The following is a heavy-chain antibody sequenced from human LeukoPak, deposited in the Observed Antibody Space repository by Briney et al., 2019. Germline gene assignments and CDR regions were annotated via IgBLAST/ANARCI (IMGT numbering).Heavy chain of an antibody. Sequence: SETLSLTCAVYGGSFSGYYWSWIRQPPGKGLEWIGEINHSGSTNYNPSLKSRVTISVDTSKNQFSLKLSSVTAADTAVYYCARGNPFGVERYNWFDPWGQGTLVTVSS. D-gene: IGHD3-3*01. J-gene: IGHJ5*02. CDR1: GGSFSGYY. CDR2: INHSGST. V-gene: IGHV4-34*01. CDR3: ARGNPFGVERYNWFDP.